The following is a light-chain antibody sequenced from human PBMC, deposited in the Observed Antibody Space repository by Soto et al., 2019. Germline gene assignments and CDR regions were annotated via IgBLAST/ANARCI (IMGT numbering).Light chain of an antibody. CDR3: SSYAATNHYV. CDR2: GVT. CDR1: SSDVGGYNF. J-gene: IGLJ1*01. V-gene: IGLV2-8*01. Sequence: QSALTQPPSASGSPGQSVTISCTGTSSDVGGYNFVSWYRQYPGKAPQLIIYGVTKRPSGFPDRFSGSKSGNTASLTVSGLQAEDEADYYCSSYAATNHYVFGSGKKVTV.